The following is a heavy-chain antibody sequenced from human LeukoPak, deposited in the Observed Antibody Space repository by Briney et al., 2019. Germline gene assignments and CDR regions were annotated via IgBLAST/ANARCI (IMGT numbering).Heavy chain of an antibody. V-gene: IGHV6-1*01. Sequence: SQTLSLTCAISGDSVSSNTAAWNWIRQSPSRGLEWLGRTCYRSKWYNDYAVSVKSRITINPDTSKNQFSLQLNSVTPEDTAVYYCARAGDSSGYCDYWGQGTLVTVSS. D-gene: IGHD3-22*01. CDR1: GDSVSSNTAA. CDR2: TCYRSKWYN. J-gene: IGHJ4*02. CDR3: ARAGDSSGYCDY.